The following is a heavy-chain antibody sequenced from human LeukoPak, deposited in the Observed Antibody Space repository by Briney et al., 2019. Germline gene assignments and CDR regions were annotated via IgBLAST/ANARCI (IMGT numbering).Heavy chain of an antibody. V-gene: IGHV3-73*01. D-gene: IGHD2-2*01. CDR3: AAYCSSATCLGE. Sequence: GGSLRLPCVASGFTFSGSSMHGVRQASGKGLEWVGRIGSQATVYAWSVKGRFAISRDDSKNTAYLQMNSLKTEDTAVYYCAAYCSSATCLGEWGQGTLVTVSS. CDR1: GFTFSGSS. J-gene: IGHJ4*02. CDR2: IGSQAT.